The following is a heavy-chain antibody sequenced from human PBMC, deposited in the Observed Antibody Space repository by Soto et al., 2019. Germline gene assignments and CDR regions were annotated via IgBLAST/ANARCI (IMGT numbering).Heavy chain of an antibody. D-gene: IGHD4-4*01. Sequence: ASVKVSCKASGYSFSTFAIHWVRQAPGQRLEWMGWINAGNGDTKYSEKFQGRVTITGCTSASTAYMDLSSLRSEDTAVYYCATQGRTTTEFDFWGQGTLVTVSS. J-gene: IGHJ4*02. CDR1: GYSFSTFA. CDR3: ATQGRTTTEFDF. V-gene: IGHV1-3*01. CDR2: INAGNGDT.